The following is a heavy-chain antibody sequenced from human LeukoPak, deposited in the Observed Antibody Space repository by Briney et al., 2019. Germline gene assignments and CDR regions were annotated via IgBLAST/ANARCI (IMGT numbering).Heavy chain of an antibody. CDR1: GGSIRSSNYY. CDR2: IYYTGST. V-gene: IGHV4-39*07. J-gene: IGHJ4*02. CDR3: ARDGYGGVDY. Sequence: SETLSLTCTVSGGSIRSSNYYWGWIRQPPGKGLEWIGNIYYTGSTYYNPSLKSRVTISVDTSNNQFSLKLSSMTAADTAVYYCARDGYGGVDYWGQGTLVTVSS. D-gene: IGHD3-10*01.